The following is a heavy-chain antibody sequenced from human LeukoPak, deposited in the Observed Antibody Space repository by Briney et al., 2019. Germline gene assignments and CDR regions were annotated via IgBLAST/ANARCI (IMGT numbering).Heavy chain of an antibody. CDR1: GFTFSDHY. V-gene: IGHV3-72*01. CDR2: TRNKANSYTT. Sequence: GGSLRLSCAASGFTFSDHYMDWVRQAPGKGLEWVGRTRNKANSYTTEYAASVKGRFTISRDDSKKSLYLQMNSPRAEDTAVYYCVRDLYYRFDFWGQGTLVTVSS. D-gene: IGHD3-10*01. J-gene: IGHJ4*02. CDR3: VRDLYYRFDF.